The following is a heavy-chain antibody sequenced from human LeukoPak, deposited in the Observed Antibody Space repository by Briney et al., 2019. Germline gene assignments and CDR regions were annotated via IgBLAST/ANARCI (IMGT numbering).Heavy chain of an antibody. CDR3: ARSSGTYEYHFDY. CDR2: IYPGDSDT. V-gene: IGHV5-51*01. Sequence: LGESLKISCKGSGYRFTTYWIGWVRQTPGKGLEWMGIIYPGDSDTRYNPSFQGQVTISADKSISTAYLQWSSLKASDTAIYYCARSSGTYEYHFDYWGQGTLVTVSS. J-gene: IGHJ4*02. D-gene: IGHD3-16*01. CDR1: GYRFTTYW.